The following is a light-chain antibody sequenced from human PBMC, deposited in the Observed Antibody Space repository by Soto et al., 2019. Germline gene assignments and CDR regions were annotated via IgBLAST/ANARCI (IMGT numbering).Light chain of an antibody. Sequence: EIVLTQSPATLSLSPGERATLSCRASQSVRSYLGWYQQKPGQAPRLLIYDTSNRATGIPARFSGSGSGTDYTLNISSLEPEDFAVYYWQHRSSWPLTFGGGTKVEIK. J-gene: IGKJ4*01. CDR3: QHRSSWPLT. CDR2: DTS. CDR1: QSVRSY. V-gene: IGKV3-11*01.